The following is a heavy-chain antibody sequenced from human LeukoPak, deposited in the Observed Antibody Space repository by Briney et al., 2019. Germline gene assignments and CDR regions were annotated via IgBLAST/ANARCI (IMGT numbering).Heavy chain of an antibody. Sequence: SETLSLTCAVYGGSFSGYYWSWIRQPPGKGLEWIGEINHSGSTNYNPSLKSRVTISVDTSKNQFSLKLSSVTAADTAVYYCARFVGIQGWFDPWGQGTLVTVSS. CDR1: GGSFSGYY. J-gene: IGHJ5*02. CDR2: INHSGST. V-gene: IGHV4-34*01. D-gene: IGHD1-1*01. CDR3: ARFVGIQGWFDP.